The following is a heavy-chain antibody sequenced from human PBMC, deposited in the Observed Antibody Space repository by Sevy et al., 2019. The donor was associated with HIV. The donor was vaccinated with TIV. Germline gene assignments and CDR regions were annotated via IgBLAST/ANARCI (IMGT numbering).Heavy chain of an antibody. J-gene: IGHJ6*02. CDR3: AREMRYYYYYYGMVV. CDR2: ISYDGSNK. Sequence: GGSLRLSCAASGFTFSSYAMHWVRQAPGKGLEWVAVISYDGSNKYYADSVKGRFTMSRDKSKNTLYLQMNSLTAEDTAVYYCAREMRYYYYYYGMVVWGQGTTVTVS. V-gene: IGHV3-30-3*01. CDR1: GFTFSSYA.